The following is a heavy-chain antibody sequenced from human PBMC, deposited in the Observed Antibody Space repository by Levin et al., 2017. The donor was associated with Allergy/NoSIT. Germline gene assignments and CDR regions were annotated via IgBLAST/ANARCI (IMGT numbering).Heavy chain of an antibody. J-gene: IGHJ6*03. D-gene: IGHD3-3*01. CDR2: ISDNGGNT. V-gene: IGHV3-23*01. CDR1: GFTFSNYG. Sequence: GGSLRLSCAASGFTFSNYGVNWVRQAPGMGLEWVSAISDNGGNTFYADSVKGRFIISRDNSKNTLYLQMNSLRAEDTAVYYCAKRCDSVNEGYYFYHMDVWGKGTTVTVSS. CDR3: AKRCDSVNEGYYFYHMDV.